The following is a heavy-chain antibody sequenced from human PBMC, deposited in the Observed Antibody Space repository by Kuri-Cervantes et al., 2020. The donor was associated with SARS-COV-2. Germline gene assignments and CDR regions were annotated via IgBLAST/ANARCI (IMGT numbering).Heavy chain of an antibody. D-gene: IGHD4-17*01. V-gene: IGHV3-53*01. CDR3: AKDKWVTTKFVCAFDI. J-gene: IGHJ3*02. CDR1: GFTVSSNY. Sequence: GESLKISCAASGFTVSSNYMSWVRQAPGKGLEWVSVIYSGGSTYYADSVKGRFTISRDNSKNTLYLQMNSLRAEDTAVYYCAKDKWVTTKFVCAFDIWGQGTMVTVSS. CDR2: IYSGGST.